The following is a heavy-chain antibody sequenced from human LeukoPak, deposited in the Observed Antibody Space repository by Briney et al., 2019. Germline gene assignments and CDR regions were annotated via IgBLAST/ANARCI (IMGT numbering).Heavy chain of an antibody. V-gene: IGHV3-33*01. J-gene: IGHJ4*02. CDR1: GFTFKSYG. D-gene: IGHD6-13*01. CDR3: ARVSGYSGTWYVDY. CDR2: IWYDGSNK. Sequence: PGRSLRLSCVASGFTFKSYGMHWVRQAPGKGRGWVAIIWYDGSNKYYADFVKGRFTTSRDNSKNTLYLQMNSLRADDTAVYYCARVSGYSGTWYVDYWGQGTLVTVSS.